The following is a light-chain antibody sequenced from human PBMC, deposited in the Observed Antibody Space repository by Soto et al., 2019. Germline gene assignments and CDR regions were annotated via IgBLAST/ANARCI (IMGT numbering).Light chain of an antibody. Sequence: QAARTQTASVYGSPGQSIPISCTGTTSDVGGYNYVSWYQQHPGKAPKLMIFEVSSRPSGVSYRFSGSKYGNTAPLTISGLQAEDEADYYCSSYTSSSTLSVFGSGTKVTVL. CDR2: EVS. J-gene: IGLJ1*01. CDR3: SSYTSSSTLSV. V-gene: IGLV2-14*01. CDR1: TSDVGGYNY.